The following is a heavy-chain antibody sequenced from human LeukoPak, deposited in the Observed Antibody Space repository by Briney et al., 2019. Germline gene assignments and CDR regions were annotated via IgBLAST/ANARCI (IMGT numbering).Heavy chain of an antibody. V-gene: IGHV3-30*18. D-gene: IGHD2-8*01. CDR1: GFTFSSSG. J-gene: IGHJ4*02. Sequence: GGSLRLSCAASGFTFSSSGMHWVRQAPGKGLEWVAVISYDGSNKYYADSVKGRFTFSRDNSKNTLYLQMNSLRAEDTAVYYCAKAYCSNSVCHSLDYWGQGTLVTVSS. CDR3: AKAYCSNSVCHSLDY. CDR2: ISYDGSNK.